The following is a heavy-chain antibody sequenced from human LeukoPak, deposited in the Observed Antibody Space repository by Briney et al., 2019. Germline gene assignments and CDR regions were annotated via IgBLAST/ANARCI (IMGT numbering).Heavy chain of an antibody. CDR3: ARAGGYCGRISCPYYFDY. V-gene: IGHV1-8*02. J-gene: IGHJ4*02. Sequence: ASVKVSCKASGYTFTSYGISWVRQAPGQGLEWMGWMNPNSGNTGYAQKFQGRVTMTRNTSISTAYMELSSLRSEDTAVYYCARAGGYCGRISCPYYFDYWGQGSLVAASS. CDR2: MNPNSGNT. D-gene: IGHD2-15*01. CDR1: GYTFTSYG.